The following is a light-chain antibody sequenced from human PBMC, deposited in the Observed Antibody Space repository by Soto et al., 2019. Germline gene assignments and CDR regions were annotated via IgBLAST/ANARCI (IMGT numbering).Light chain of an antibody. CDR3: QQYNNWPYT. V-gene: IGKV3-15*01. Sequence: EIVMTQSPVTLSVSPGERAALSCRASQSVGSNFAWYQQRPGQAPRVLIYGTSTRATGVPARFSGSGSGTDFTLTISSLLSEDFAVYYCQQYNNWPYTFGQGTRLEIK. CDR1: QSVGSN. J-gene: IGKJ2*01. CDR2: GTS.